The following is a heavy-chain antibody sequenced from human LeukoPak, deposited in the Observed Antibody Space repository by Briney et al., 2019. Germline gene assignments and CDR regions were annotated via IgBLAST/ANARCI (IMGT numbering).Heavy chain of an antibody. CDR1: GYTFTSYG. J-gene: IGHJ4*02. Sequence: ASVKVSCKASGYTFTSYGISWVRQAPGQGLEWMGWISAYNGNTNYAQKLQGRVTMTTDTSTSTAYMELRSLRSDDTAVYYCARWDYYDSSGYYGILDYWGQGTLVTVSS. CDR3: ARWDYYDSSGYYGILDY. CDR2: ISAYNGNT. V-gene: IGHV1-18*01. D-gene: IGHD3-22*01.